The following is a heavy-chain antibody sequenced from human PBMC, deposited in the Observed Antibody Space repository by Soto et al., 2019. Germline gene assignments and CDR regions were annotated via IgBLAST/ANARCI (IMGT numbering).Heavy chain of an antibody. CDR3: AIESSGWYNY. CDR2: INHSGST. D-gene: IGHD6-19*01. Sequence: QVQLQQWGAGLLKPSETLSLTCAVYGGSFSGYYWSWIRQPPGKGLEWIGEINHSGSTNYNPSLKSRGTISVDTPKIQFSLKLSSVTAADTAVYYCAIESSGWYNYWGQGTLVTVSS. V-gene: IGHV4-34*01. CDR1: GGSFSGYY. J-gene: IGHJ4*02.